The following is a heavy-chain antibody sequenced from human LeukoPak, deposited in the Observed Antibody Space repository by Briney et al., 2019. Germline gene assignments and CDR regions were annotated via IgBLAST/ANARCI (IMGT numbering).Heavy chain of an antibody. V-gene: IGHV1-8*01. D-gene: IGHD3-10*01. CDR1: GYPFSNYD. Sequence: VASVKVSCKASGYPFSNYDINWVRQAPGQGLEWMGWMNPKSGNTGYGQKFQGRVTMTTDTSTSTAYMELRTLRSDDTAVYYCTSRPLLSYYGSGRTRSDYWGQGTLVTVSS. J-gene: IGHJ4*02. CDR2: MNPKSGNT. CDR3: TSRPLLSYYGSGRTRSDY.